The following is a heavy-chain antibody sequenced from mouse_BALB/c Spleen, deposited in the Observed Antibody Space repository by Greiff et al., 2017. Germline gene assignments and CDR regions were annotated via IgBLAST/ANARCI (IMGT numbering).Heavy chain of an antibody. Sequence: EVQVVESGGGLVKPGGSLKLSCAASGFTFSSYAMSWVRQTPEKRLEWVASISSGGSTYYPDSVKGRFTISRDNARNILYLQMSSLRSEDTAMYYCARGGITTVVSYWYFDVWGAGTTVTVSA. V-gene: IGHV5-6-5*01. CDR3: ARGGITTVVSYWYFDV. CDR2: ISSGGST. J-gene: IGHJ1*01. CDR1: GFTFSSYA. D-gene: IGHD1-1*01.